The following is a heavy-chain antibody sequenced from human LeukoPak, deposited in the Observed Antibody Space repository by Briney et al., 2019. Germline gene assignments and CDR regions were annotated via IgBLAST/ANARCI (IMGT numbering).Heavy chain of an antibody. CDR2: ISSSSSYI. CDR3: ARGYGSGSYGGPGFDY. CDR1: GFTFSSYS. Sequence: GGSLRLSCAASGFTFSSYSMNWVRQAPGKGLEWVSSISSSSSYIYYADSVKGRFTISRDNAKISLYLQMNSLRAEDTAVYYCARGYGSGSYGGPGFDYWGQGTLVTVSS. D-gene: IGHD3-10*01. V-gene: IGHV3-21*01. J-gene: IGHJ4*02.